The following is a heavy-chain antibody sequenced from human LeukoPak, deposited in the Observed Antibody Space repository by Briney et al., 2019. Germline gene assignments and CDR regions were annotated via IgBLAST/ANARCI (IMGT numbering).Heavy chain of an antibody. D-gene: IGHD3-10*01. CDR2: INPNSGGT. CDR3: ARGDYGSGSYYPYYYYYMDV. CDR1: GYTFTGYY. J-gene: IGHJ6*03. V-gene: IGHV1-2*06. Sequence: ASVKVSCKASGYTFTGYYMHWVRQAPGQGLEWMGRINPNSGGTNYAQKFQGRVTMTRDTSISTAYMELSSLRSEDTAVYYCARGDYGSGSYYPYYYYYMDVWGKGTTVTVSS.